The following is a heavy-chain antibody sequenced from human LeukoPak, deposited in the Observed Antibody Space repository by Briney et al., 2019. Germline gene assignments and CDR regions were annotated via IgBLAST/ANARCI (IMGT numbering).Heavy chain of an antibody. CDR2: IYYSGST. Sequence: SETLSLTCTVSGGSISSSSYYWGWIRQPPGKGLEWIGSIYYSGSTYYNPSLKSRVTISVDTSKNQFSLKLSSVTAADTAVYFCARDGIGPWELTYWGQGTLVTVSS. D-gene: IGHD1-26*01. J-gene: IGHJ4*02. V-gene: IGHV4-39*07. CDR3: ARDGIGPWELTY. CDR1: GGSISSSSYY.